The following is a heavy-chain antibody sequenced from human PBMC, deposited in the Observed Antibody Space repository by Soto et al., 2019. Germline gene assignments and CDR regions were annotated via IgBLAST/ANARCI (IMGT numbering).Heavy chain of an antibody. J-gene: IGHJ4*02. CDR3: ARVSDYGDLLY. CDR1: GGTFSSYA. V-gene: IGHV1-69*06. D-gene: IGHD4-17*01. Sequence: EASVKVSCKASGGTFSSYAISWVRQAPGQGLEWMGGIIPIFGTANYAQKFQGRVTITADKSTSTAYMELSSLRSEDTAVYYCARVSDYGDLLYWGQGTLVTVSS. CDR2: IIPIFGTA.